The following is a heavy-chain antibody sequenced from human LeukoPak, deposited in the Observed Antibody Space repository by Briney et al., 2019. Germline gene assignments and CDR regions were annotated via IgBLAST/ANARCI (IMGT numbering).Heavy chain of an antibody. J-gene: IGHJ4*02. CDR2: IYWDDDK. CDR3: AHRRSPSILRFLERLLSRRAYYFDY. Sequence: SGPTLVKPTQTLTLTCTFSGFSLSTSGVGVGWIRQPPGKALEWLALIYWDDDKRYSPSLKSRLTITKDTSKNQVVLTMTNMDPVDTATYYCAHRRSPSILRFLERLLSRRAYYFDYWGQGTLVTVSS. D-gene: IGHD3-3*01. CDR1: GFSLSTSGVG. V-gene: IGHV2-5*02.